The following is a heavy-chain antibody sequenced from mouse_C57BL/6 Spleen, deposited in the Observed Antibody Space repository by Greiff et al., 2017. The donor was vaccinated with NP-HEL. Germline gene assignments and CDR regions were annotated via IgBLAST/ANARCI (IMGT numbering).Heavy chain of an antibody. CDR3: TREATTVVAHWYFDV. CDR1: GFTFSSYA. Sequence: EVKLVESGEGLVKPGGSLKLSCAASGFTFSSYAMSWVRQTPEKRLEWVAYISSGGDYIYYADTVKGRFTISRDNARNTLYLQMSSLKSEDTAMYYCTREATTVVAHWYFDVWGTGTTVTVSS. CDR2: ISSGGDYI. D-gene: IGHD1-1*01. V-gene: IGHV5-9-1*02. J-gene: IGHJ1*03.